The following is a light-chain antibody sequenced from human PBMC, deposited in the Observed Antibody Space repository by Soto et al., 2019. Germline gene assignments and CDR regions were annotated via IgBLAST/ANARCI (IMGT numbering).Light chain of an antibody. J-gene: IGLJ1*01. V-gene: IGLV2-14*01. CDR3: SSFTRSRAYG. CDR1: SSDVGGYNF. Sequence: QSAMTQHASVSGSPGKSITSAWTGTSSDVGGYNFVSWYQQQSGKAPKLMIHEVSNRPSGVSNRFSGSKSGNTASLTISGLQAEDEADYYCSSFTRSRAYGFGSGTKVTVL. CDR2: EVS.